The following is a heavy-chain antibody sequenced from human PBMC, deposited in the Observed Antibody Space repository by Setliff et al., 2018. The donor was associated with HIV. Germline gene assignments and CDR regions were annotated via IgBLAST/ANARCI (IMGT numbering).Heavy chain of an antibody. J-gene: IGHJ3*02. D-gene: IGHD6-13*01. Sequence: AASVKVSCKASGYTFTGYYVHWVRQASGQGLEWVGRINPNSGDTNYAQKFQGRVTMTRDTSISTAYMELSRLRSDDTAVYYCARRGRQQSDAFDIWGQGTMVTVSS. CDR2: INPNSGDT. V-gene: IGHV1-2*06. CDR3: ARRGRQQSDAFDI. CDR1: GYTFTGYY.